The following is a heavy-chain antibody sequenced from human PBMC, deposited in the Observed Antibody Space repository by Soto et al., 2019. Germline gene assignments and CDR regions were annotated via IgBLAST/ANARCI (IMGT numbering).Heavy chain of an antibody. CDR3: ARARRGSSADAFDI. Sequence: QVQLQESGPGLVKPSETLSLTCTVSGGSISSYYWSWIRQPPGKGLEWIGYIYYSGSTNYNPSLKSRVTISVDTSKNQCSLKLSSVTAADTAVYYCARARRGSSADAFDIWGQGTMVTVSS. V-gene: IGHV4-59*01. CDR2: IYYSGST. D-gene: IGHD6-13*01. J-gene: IGHJ3*02. CDR1: GGSISSYY.